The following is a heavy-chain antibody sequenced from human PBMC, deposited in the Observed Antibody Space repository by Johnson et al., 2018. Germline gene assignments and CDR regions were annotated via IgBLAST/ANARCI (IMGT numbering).Heavy chain of an antibody. Sequence: VQLVESGGGLVKPGGSLRLSCVASGFTFSDYGMNWVRQAPGKGLEWVSYISGRSSYLDYADSVKGRFIISRDNAMNSLFLQINSLNVEDTAIYYCARNTDFFSAYYGAPIAFDLWGQGTLVSVSS. D-gene: IGHD3-3*01. CDR2: ISGRSSYL. J-gene: IGHJ3*01. CDR3: ARNTDFFSAYYGAPIAFDL. V-gene: IGHV3-21*01. CDR1: GFTFSDYG.